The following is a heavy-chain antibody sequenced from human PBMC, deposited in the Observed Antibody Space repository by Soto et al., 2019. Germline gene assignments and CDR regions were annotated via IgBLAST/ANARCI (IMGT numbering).Heavy chain of an antibody. J-gene: IGHJ6*02. V-gene: IGHV3-21*01. Sequence: GGSLRLSCAASGFTFSSYSMNWVRQAPGKGLEWVSSISSSSSYIYYADSVKGRFTISRDNAKNSLYLQMNSLRAEDTAVYYCARDMARDFWSGYPWKNYYYYGMDVWGQGTTVTVSS. CDR1: GFTFSSYS. D-gene: IGHD3-3*01. CDR3: ARDMARDFWSGYPWKNYYYYGMDV. CDR2: ISSSSSYI.